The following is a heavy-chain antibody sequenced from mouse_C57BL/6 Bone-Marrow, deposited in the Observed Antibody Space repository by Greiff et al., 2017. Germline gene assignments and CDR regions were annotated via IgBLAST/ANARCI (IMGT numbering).Heavy chain of an antibody. J-gene: IGHJ2*01. CDR3: EIPGDWGYFDY. Sequence: VQLKQPGAELVKPGASVKVSCKASGYTFTSYWMHWVKQRPGQGLEWIGRIHPSDSDTNYNQKFKGKATLTVDKSSSTAYMQLSSLTSEDSAVYYCEIPGDWGYFDYWGQGTTLTVSS. CDR2: IHPSDSDT. CDR1: GYTFTSYW. V-gene: IGHV1-74*01.